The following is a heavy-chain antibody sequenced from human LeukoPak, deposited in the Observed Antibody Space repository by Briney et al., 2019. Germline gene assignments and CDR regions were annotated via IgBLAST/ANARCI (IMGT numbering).Heavy chain of an antibody. CDR1: GYTFTSFD. V-gene: IGHV1-8*01. CDR2: MNPNSGIT. Sequence: ASVKVSCKASGYTFTSFDINWVRQATGQGLEWMGWMNPNSGITGYAQNFQGRLTLTRDTSINTAYMELSSLRSEDTAVYYCARDFGGNSGWFDPWGQGTLVTVSP. D-gene: IGHD4-23*01. J-gene: IGHJ5*02. CDR3: ARDFGGNSGWFDP.